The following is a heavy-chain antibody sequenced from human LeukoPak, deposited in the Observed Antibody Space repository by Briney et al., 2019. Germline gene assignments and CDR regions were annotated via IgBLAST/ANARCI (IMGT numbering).Heavy chain of an antibody. CDR2: IYYSGST. V-gene: IGHV4-31*03. J-gene: IGHJ4*02. Sequence: SETLSLTCTVSGGSISSGGYYWSWIRQHPGKGLEWIGYIYYSGSTYYNPSPKSRVTISVDTSKNQFSLKLSSVTAADTAVYYCARHQSKWELRHLDYWGQGTLVTVSS. D-gene: IGHD1-26*01. CDR1: GGSISSGGYY. CDR3: ARHQSKWELRHLDY.